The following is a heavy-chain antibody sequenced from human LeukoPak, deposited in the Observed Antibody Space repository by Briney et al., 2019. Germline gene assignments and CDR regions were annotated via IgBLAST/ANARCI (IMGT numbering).Heavy chain of an antibody. V-gene: IGHV3-15*07. CDR2: IRSKRDGGTT. D-gene: IGHD2-21*02. CDR1: GFTFSNTW. CDR3: ARDWYYAFDF. Sequence: GGSLRLSRLASGFTFSNTWMNWVRQASGKGLEWVARIRSKRDGGTTDYAAPVKGRFTISRDDSKNTMYLQMNSLKAEDTAVYYCARDWYYAFDFWGQGTMVTVSS. J-gene: IGHJ3*01.